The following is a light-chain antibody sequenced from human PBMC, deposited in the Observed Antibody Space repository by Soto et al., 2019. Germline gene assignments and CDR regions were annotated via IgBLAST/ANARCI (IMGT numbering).Light chain of an antibody. CDR1: SGHSSYA. J-gene: IGLJ3*02. Sequence: QLVLTQSPSASASLGASVKLTCTLNSGHSSYAIAWHQQQPERGPRYLMKVNNDGSHSKGDGIPDRFSGSSSGAERCLTICSLQSEDEADYYCQSWGTGMVFGGGTKLTVL. V-gene: IGLV4-69*01. CDR3: QSWGTGMV. CDR2: VNNDGSH.